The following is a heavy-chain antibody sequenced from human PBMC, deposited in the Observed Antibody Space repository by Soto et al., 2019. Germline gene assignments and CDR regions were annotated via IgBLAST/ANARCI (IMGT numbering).Heavy chain of an antibody. CDR3: ALPYYYDSSGYSEGGMDV. CDR1: GYSFTSYW. D-gene: IGHD3-22*01. V-gene: IGHV5-10-1*01. Sequence: PGESLKISCKGSGYSFTSYWISWVRQMPGKGLEWMGRIDPSDSYTNYSPSFQGHVTISADKSISTAYLQWSSLKASDTAMYYCALPYYYDSSGYSEGGMDVWGQGNTVTVSS. CDR2: IDPSDSYT. J-gene: IGHJ6*02.